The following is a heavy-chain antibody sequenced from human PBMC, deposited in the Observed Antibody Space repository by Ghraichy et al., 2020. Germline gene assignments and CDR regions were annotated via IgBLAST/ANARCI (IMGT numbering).Heavy chain of an antibody. CDR2: IYYSGST. V-gene: IGHV4-59*08. Sequence: SCTVSGGSISSYYWSWIRQPPGKGLEWIGYIYYSGSTNYNPSLKSRVTISVDTSKNQFSLKLSSVTAADTAVYYCARHPPNNAFDIWGQGTMVTVSS. CDR3: ARHPPNNAFDI. CDR1: GGSISSYY. J-gene: IGHJ3*02.